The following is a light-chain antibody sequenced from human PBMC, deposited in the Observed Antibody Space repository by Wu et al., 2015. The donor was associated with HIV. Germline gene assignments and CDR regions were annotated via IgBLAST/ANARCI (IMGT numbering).Light chain of an antibody. CDR3: QQYDISRLT. V-gene: IGKV3-11*01. CDR1: QSVSGT. Sequence: EIVLTQSPATLSFSPGERATLSCRANQSVSGTVAWYQQKPGQAPRLLIYDASNRATGIPARFSGGGSTTDFTLTISSPEPEDFAVYYCQQYDISRLTFGGGTKVEIK. J-gene: IGKJ4*01. CDR2: DAS.